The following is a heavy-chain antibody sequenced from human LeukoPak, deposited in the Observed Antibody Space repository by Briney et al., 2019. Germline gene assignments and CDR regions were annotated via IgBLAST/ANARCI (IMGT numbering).Heavy chain of an antibody. CDR1: GFDFSNYW. D-gene: IGHD4-23*01. CDR3: AKDLGSVVTPPSLDY. CDR2: IKQDGSEK. Sequence: GGSLRLSCAASGFDFSNYWMYWVRQAPGKGLEWVANIKQDGSEKYYVDSVRGRFTISRDNAKNSLSLQMNSLRAEDTAVYYCAKDLGSVVTPPSLDYWGQGTLVTVSS. J-gene: IGHJ4*02. V-gene: IGHV3-7*03.